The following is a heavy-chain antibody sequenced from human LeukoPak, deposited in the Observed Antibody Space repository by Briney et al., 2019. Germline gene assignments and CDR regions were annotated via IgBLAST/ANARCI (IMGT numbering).Heavy chain of an antibody. Sequence: PSETLSLTCAVYGGSFSGYYWSWIRQPPGKGLEWIGEINHSGSTNYNPSPKSRVTISVDTSKNQFSLKLSSVTAADTAVYYCARSARPSRYYYMDVWGKGTTVTVSS. CDR3: ARSARPSRYYYMDV. CDR2: INHSGST. CDR1: GGSFSGYY. V-gene: IGHV4-34*01. D-gene: IGHD6-6*01. J-gene: IGHJ6*03.